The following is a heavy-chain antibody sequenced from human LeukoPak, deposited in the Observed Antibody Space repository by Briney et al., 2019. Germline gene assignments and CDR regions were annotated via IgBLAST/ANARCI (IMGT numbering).Heavy chain of an antibody. CDR1: GFTFSSYS. J-gene: IGHJ4*02. CDR2: ISSSSSYI. D-gene: IGHD6-13*01. Sequence: PGGSLRLSCAASGFTFSSYSMNWVRQAPGKGLEWVSSISSSSSYIYYADSVKGRFTISRDNSKNTLYLQMNSLRAEDTAVYYCAKRRPPSSSWYDYWGQGTLVTVSS. V-gene: IGHV3-21*04. CDR3: AKRRPPSSSWYDY.